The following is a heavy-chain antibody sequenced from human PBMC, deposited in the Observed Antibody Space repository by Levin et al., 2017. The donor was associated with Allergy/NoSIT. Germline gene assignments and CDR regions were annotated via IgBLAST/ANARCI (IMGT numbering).Heavy chain of an antibody. J-gene: IGHJ4*02. CDR3: ARTGYGSGSWEVFDS. V-gene: IGHV4-61*02. CDR1: GGSISGGNYY. Sequence: SQTLSLTCTVSGGSISGGNYYWNWIRQPAGKGLEWIGRIYTSGSTNYNPSLQSRVTISIDPSQNHFSLRLTSVTAADTDVYYCARTGYGSGSWEVFDSWGQGSLATVSS. D-gene: IGHD3-10*01. CDR2: IYTSGST.